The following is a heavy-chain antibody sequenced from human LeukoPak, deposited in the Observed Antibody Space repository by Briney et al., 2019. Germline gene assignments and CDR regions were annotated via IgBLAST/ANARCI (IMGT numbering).Heavy chain of an antibody. J-gene: IGHJ6*02. Sequence: GGSLRLSCAASGFTFSHYGMHWVRQAPGKGLEWVSVISYDGGEKYYADSARGRFTISRDNSKNTLYLQVDSLRAEDTAVYYCAKHAASLYCTGDSCYTYGMDVWGQGTTVTVSS. CDR3: AKHAASLYCTGDSCYTYGMDV. CDR1: GFTFSHYG. D-gene: IGHD2-15*01. V-gene: IGHV3-30*18. CDR2: ISYDGGEK.